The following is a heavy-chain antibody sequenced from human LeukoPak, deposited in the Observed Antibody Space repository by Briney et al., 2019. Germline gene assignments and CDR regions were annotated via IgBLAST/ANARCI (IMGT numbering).Heavy chain of an antibody. V-gene: IGHV3-30*02. CDR1: GFTFSSYW. J-gene: IGHJ4*02. CDR3: AREIIPDWGSVD. CDR2: IRYDGSNK. D-gene: IGHD7-27*01. Sequence: GGSLRLSCAASGFTFSSYWMNWVRQAPGKGLEWVAFIRYDGSNKYYADSVKGRFTISRDNSKNTLYLQMNSLRAEDTAVYYCAREIIPDWGSVDWGQGTLVTVSS.